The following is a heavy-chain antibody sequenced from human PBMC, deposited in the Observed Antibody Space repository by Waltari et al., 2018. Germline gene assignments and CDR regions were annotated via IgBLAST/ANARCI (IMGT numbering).Heavy chain of an antibody. CDR2: ISWDGGST. V-gene: IGHV3-43D*04. J-gene: IGHJ4*02. CDR1: GFTFDDYA. CDR3: AKDIMAGTTYGYYFDY. Sequence: EVQLVESGGVVVQPGGSLRLSCAASGFTFDDYAMHWVRQAPGKGLEWVSLISWDGGSTYYADSVKGRFTISRDNSKNSLYLQMNSLRAEDTALYYCAKDIMAGTTYGYYFDYWGQGTLVTVSS. D-gene: IGHD1-7*01.